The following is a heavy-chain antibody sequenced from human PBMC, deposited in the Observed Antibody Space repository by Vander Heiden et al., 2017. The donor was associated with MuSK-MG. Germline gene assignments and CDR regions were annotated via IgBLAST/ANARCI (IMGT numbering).Heavy chain of an antibody. CDR3: ARDPWRYYGSVNDAFDI. D-gene: IGHD3-10*01. CDR2: ISAYNGNT. J-gene: IGHJ3*02. CDR1: GYTFTSYG. Sequence: QVQLVQSGAEVKRPGASVKVSCKASGYTFTSYGISWVRQAPGQGLEWMGWISAYNGNTNYAQKLQGRVTMTTDTSTSTAYMELRSLRSDDTAVYYCARDPWRYYGSVNDAFDIWGQGTMVTVSS. V-gene: IGHV1-18*01.